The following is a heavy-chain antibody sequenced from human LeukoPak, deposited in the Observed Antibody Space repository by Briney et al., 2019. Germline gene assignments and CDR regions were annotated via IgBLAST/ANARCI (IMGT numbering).Heavy chain of an antibody. D-gene: IGHD4-23*01. CDR2: ISGSGGST. J-gene: IGHJ4*02. CDR1: GFTVSSNY. CDR3: ARLDGGGYFDY. V-gene: IGHV3-53*01. Sequence: GGSLRLSCAASGFTVSSNYMSWVRQAPGKGLEWVSAISGSGGSTYYADSVKGRFTISRDNSKNTLYLQMNSLRAEDTAVYYCARLDGGGYFDYWGQGTLVTVSS.